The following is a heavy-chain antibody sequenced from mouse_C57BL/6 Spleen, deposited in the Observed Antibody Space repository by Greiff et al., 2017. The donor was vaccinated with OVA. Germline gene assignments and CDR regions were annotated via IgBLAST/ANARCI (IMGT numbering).Heavy chain of an antibody. J-gene: IGHJ2*01. D-gene: IGHD1-1*01. Sequence: EVQLVESGEGLVKPGGSLKLSCAASGFTFSSYAMSWVRQTPEKRLEWVAYISSGGDYIYYADTVKGRFTISRDNARNTLYLQMSSLKSEDTAVYYCTRDRGYGSFDYWGQGTTLTVSS. CDR3: TRDRGYGSFDY. CDR2: ISSGGDYI. V-gene: IGHV5-9-1*02. CDR1: GFTFSSYA.